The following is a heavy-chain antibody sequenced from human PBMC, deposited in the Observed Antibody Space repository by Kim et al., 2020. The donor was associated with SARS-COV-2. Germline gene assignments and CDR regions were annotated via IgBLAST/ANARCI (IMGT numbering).Heavy chain of an antibody. CDR1: GFTFSSYW. Sequence: GGSLRLSCVASGFTFSSYWMSWVRQAPGKALEWVANIKQDGSEKYYVDSVKGRFTISRDNAKNSLYLQMNSLRAEDTAVYYCARVPLLAYCGGDCYSLYFDYWGQGTLVTVSS. CDR2: IKQDGSEK. J-gene: IGHJ4*02. CDR3: ARVPLLAYCGGDCYSLYFDY. D-gene: IGHD2-21*02. V-gene: IGHV3-7*01.